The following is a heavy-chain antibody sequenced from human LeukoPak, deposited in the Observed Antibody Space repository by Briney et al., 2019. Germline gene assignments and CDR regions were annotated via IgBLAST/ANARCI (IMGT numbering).Heavy chain of an antibody. CDR2: SYHSGST. CDR3: ARVNYYGSGSNSFDP. D-gene: IGHD3-10*01. Sequence: SETLSLTCTVSGDSISSGYYWGWFRQPPGKGLEGFGSSYHSGSTYYNPSLKSRVTISVDTSKNQFSLKLSSVTAADTAVYYCARVNYYGSGSNSFDPWGQGTLVTVS. CDR1: GDSISSGYY. J-gene: IGHJ5*02. V-gene: IGHV4-38-2*02.